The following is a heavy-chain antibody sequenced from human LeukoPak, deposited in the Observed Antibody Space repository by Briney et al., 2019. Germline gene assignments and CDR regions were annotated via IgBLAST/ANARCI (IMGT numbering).Heavy chain of an antibody. V-gene: IGHV3-11*04. CDR1: GFTFSDYY. Sequence: GGSLRLSCAASGFTFSDYYMSWIRQAPGKGLGWVSYISSSGSTIYYADSVKGRFTISRDNAKNSLYLQMNSLRAEDTAVYYCVRDQPIGYSNGYPFDYWGQGTLVTVSS. J-gene: IGHJ4*02. CDR2: ISSSGSTI. D-gene: IGHD5-18*01. CDR3: VRDQPIGYSNGYPFDY.